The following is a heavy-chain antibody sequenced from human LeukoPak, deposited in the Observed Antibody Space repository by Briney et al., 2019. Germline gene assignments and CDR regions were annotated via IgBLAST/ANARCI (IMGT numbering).Heavy chain of an antibody. Sequence: PGGSLRLSCAASGFTFSNYAMGWVRHAPGKGLEWVSTSSGNGDNTYYADSVKGRFTISRDNSRNTLYLQMSGLRADDTAVYYCAKFRGRPTTVTQDWGQGTLVTVSS. CDR3: AKFRGRPTTVTQD. J-gene: IGHJ4*02. CDR2: SSGNGDNT. CDR1: GFTFSNYA. D-gene: IGHD4-17*01. V-gene: IGHV3-23*01.